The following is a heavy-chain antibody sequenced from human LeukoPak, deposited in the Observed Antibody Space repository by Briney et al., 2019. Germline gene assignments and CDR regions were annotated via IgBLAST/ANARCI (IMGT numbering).Heavy chain of an antibody. CDR2: ISAYNGNT. CDR3: ARDRPVVVAATPIDP. CDR1: GYTFTSYG. D-gene: IGHD2-15*01. J-gene: IGHJ5*02. Sequence: ASVKVSCKASGYTFTSYGISWVRQAPGQGLEWMGWISAYNGNTNYAQKLQGRVTTTTDTSTSTAYMELRSLRSDDTAVYYCARDRPVVVAATPIDPWGQGTLVTVSS. V-gene: IGHV1-18*01.